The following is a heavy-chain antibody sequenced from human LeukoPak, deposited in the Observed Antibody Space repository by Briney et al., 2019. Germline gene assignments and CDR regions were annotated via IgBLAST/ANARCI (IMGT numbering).Heavy chain of an antibody. CDR2: ISYDGSNK. D-gene: IGHD3-22*01. V-gene: IGHV3-30-3*01. Sequence: GRSLRLSCAASGFTFSYYTMHWVRQAPGKGLEWVSVISYDGSNKYYADSVKGRFTISRDNSKNTLYLQMNSLRAEDTAVYYCARVLNYYDSSGYYFSYWGQGTLVTVSS. J-gene: IGHJ4*02. CDR1: GFTFSYYT. CDR3: ARVLNYYDSSGYYFSY.